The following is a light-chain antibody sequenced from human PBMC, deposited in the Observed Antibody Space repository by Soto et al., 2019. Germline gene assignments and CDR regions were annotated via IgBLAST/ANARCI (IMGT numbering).Light chain of an antibody. Sequence: DIQMTQSPSTLSASLGDRVTITCRASQSISSWLAWYQQKPGKAPKLLIYKASSLESGVPSRFSGSGSGTEFTLTISSLQPDDFATYYCQQYNSYSPRYTFGQGTKVDIK. J-gene: IGKJ2*01. CDR3: QQYNSYSPRYT. V-gene: IGKV1-5*03. CDR2: KAS. CDR1: QSISSW.